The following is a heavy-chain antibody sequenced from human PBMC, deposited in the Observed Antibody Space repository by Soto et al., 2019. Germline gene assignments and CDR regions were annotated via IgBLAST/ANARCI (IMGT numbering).Heavy chain of an antibody. D-gene: IGHD4-17*01. J-gene: IGHJ5*02. CDR2: VYATGTS. CDR1: GGSMSKFY. V-gene: IGHV4-4*07. Sequence: SETLSLTCSVSGGSMSKFYWSWIRKTTGKGLEWMGRVYATGTSDYNPSLRSRIAMSVDISKKTFSLRLRSVTAADTGVYYCVRDGSKTLRDCFDPWGQGILVTVSS. CDR3: VRDGSKTLRDCFDP.